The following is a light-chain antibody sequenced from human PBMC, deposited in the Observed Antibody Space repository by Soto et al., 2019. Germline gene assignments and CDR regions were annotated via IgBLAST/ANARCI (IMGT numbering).Light chain of an antibody. V-gene: IGLV2-14*01. CDR2: DVS. CDR1: SSDVGGYNY. CDR3: SSYTSSSGEV. Sequence: QSALTQPASVSGSPGQSITISCTGTSSDVGGYNYVSWYQQHPGKAPKLMIYDVSNRPSGVSNRFSGSKSGNTASLTISGLQAEDEADYHCSSYTSSSGEVFGGGTKVTVL. J-gene: IGLJ2*01.